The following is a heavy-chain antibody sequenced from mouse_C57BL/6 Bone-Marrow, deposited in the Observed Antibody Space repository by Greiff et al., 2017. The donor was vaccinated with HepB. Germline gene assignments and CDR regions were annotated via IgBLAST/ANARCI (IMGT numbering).Heavy chain of an antibody. CDR3: ARIGGYYVGFAY. J-gene: IGHJ3*01. CDR2: ISSGSSTI. Sequence: EVQVVESGGGLVKPGGSLKLSCAASGFTFSDYGMHWVRQAPEKGLEWVAYISSGSSTIYYADTVKGRFTISRDNAKNTLFLQMTSLRSEDTAMYYCARIGGYYVGFAYWGQGTLVTVSA. D-gene: IGHD2-3*01. V-gene: IGHV5-17*01. CDR1: GFTFSDYG.